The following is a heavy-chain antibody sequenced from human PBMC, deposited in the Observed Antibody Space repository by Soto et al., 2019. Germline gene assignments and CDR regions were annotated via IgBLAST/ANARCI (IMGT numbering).Heavy chain of an antibody. CDR2: IHSNGNIT. Sequence: EVQLVESGGGLVQPGGSLRLSCAASGFTFSAYWMHWVRQAPGKGLVWVSRIHSNGNITTYADFVKGRFTISRDNAKNTLYLQMNSLRAEDTAVYYCARSVRSGTYPYYYYAMDVW. CDR3: ARSVRSGTYPYYYYAMDV. V-gene: IGHV3-74*03. J-gene: IGHJ6*01. CDR1: GFTFSAYW. D-gene: IGHD3-10*01.